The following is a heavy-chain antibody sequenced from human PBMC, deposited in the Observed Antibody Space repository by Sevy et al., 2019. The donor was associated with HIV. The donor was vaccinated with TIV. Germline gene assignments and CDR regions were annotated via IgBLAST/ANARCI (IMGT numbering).Heavy chain of an antibody. CDR3: ALERLSSNVAEYFQN. J-gene: IGHJ1*01. Sequence: EGSLRLSCAASGFTFTSFSVHWVRQAPGKGLEWVATISYDGSNKYYADSVKGRFTISRDNSKNYLYLQMNSLRAEDTAVYCCALERLSSNVAEYFQNWGQGTLVTVSS. V-gene: IGHV3-30-3*01. CDR2: ISYDGSNK. CDR1: GFTFTSFS. D-gene: IGHD1-1*01.